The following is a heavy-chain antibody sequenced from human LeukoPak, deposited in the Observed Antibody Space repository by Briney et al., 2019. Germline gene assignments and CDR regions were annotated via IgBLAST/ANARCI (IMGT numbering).Heavy chain of an antibody. J-gene: IGHJ6*02. CDR2: ISSSSSYI. D-gene: IGHD3-10*01. CDR3: AKDQGRITMVRGVIMYYYYGMDV. CDR1: GFTVSSNY. V-gene: IGHV3-21*04. Sequence: GGSLRLSCAASGFTVSSNYMSWVRQAPGKGREWVSSISSSSSYIYYADSVKGRFTISRDNSKNTLYLQMNSLRAEDTAVYYCAKDQGRITMVRGVIMYYYYGMDVWGQGTTVTVSS.